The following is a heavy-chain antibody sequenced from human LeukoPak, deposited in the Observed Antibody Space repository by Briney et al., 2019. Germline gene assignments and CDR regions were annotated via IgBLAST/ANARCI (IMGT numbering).Heavy chain of an antibody. CDR3: ARFPAGPP. CDR2: IYTSGST. Sequence: SETLSLTCTVSGGSISSGSYYWSWIRQPAGKGLEWIGRIYTSGSTNYNPSLKSRVTISVDTSKNQFSLKLGSVTAADTAVYYCARFPAGPPWGQGTLVTVSS. J-gene: IGHJ5*02. V-gene: IGHV4-61*02. D-gene: IGHD3-10*01. CDR1: GGSISSGSYY.